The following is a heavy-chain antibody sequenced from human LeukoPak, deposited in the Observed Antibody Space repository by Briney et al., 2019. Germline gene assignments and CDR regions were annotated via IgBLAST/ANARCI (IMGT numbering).Heavy chain of an antibody. D-gene: IGHD3-22*01. CDR2: INWNGGST. Sequence: PGGSLRLSCAASGFTFDDYGMSWVRQAPGKGLEWVSGINWNGGSTGYADSVKGRFTISRDNAKSSLYLQMNSLRAEDTALYYCARDRGYYYDSSGQYYFDYWGQGTLVTVSS. V-gene: IGHV3-20*04. CDR1: GFTFDDYG. J-gene: IGHJ4*02. CDR3: ARDRGYYYDSSGQYYFDY.